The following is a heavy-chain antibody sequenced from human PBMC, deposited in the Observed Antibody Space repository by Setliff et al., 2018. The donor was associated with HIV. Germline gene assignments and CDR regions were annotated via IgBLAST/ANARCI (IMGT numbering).Heavy chain of an antibody. Sequence: ASVKVSCKASGYTFIKYYMHWVRQAPGQGLGWMGIIDPSGGSTNYPREFQGRVTITLDESASTAYMELSGLRSDDTAVYYCAREKRDGYPWDYYYMDVWGKGTTVTVSS. J-gene: IGHJ6*03. D-gene: IGHD5-12*01. CDR1: GYTFIKYY. V-gene: IGHV1-46*01. CDR2: IDPSGGST. CDR3: AREKRDGYPWDYYYMDV.